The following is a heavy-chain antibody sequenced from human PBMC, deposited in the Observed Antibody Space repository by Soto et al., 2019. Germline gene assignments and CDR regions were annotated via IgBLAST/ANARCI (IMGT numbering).Heavy chain of an antibody. CDR1: GYTFTSYY. CDR3: ARAYYYDSSGYPAGMDV. D-gene: IGHD3-22*01. Sequence: ASVKVSCKASGYTFTSYYMHWVRQAPGQGLGWMGIINPSGGSTSYAQKFQGRVTMTRDTSTSTVYMELSSLRSEDTAVYYCARAYYYDSSGYPAGMDVWGQGTTVTVSS. J-gene: IGHJ6*02. V-gene: IGHV1-46*01. CDR2: INPSGGST.